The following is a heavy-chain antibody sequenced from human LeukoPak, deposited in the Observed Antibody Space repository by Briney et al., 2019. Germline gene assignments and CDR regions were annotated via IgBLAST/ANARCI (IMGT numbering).Heavy chain of an antibody. CDR2: ISYDGSNK. J-gene: IGHJ6*02. CDR3: AKAPRGSYYYYGMDV. CDR1: GFTFSSYG. Sequence: PGRSLRLSCAASGFTFSSYGMHWVRQAPGKGLEWVAVISYDGSNKYYADSVKGRFTISRDNSKNTLYLQMNSLRAEDTAVYYCAKAPRGSYYYYGMDVWGQGTTVTVSS. D-gene: IGHD3-10*01. V-gene: IGHV3-30*18.